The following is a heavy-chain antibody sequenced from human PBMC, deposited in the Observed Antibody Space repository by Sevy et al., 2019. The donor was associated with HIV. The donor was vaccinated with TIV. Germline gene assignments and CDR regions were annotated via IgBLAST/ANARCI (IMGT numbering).Heavy chain of an antibody. CDR2: ISGSGGST. D-gene: IGHD3-22*01. CDR1: GFTFSSYA. J-gene: IGHJ3*02. V-gene: IGHV3-23*01. CDR3: AKDVGYYDSSGLDAFDI. Sequence: GGSLRLSCAASGFTFSSYAMSWVRQAPGKGLEWVSAISGSGGSTYYADSVKGRFTISRDNSKNTLHLQMNSLRAEDTAVYYCAKDVGYYDSSGLDAFDIWGQGTMVTVSS.